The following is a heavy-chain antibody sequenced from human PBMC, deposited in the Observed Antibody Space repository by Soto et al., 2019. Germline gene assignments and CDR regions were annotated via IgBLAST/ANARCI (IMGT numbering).Heavy chain of an antibody. CDR2: INSDGSST. Sequence: PGGSLRLSCAASGFTFSSYCMHWVRQAPGKGLVWVSRINSDGSSTSYADSVKGRFTISRDNAKNTLYLQMNSLRAEDTAVYYCARAPDSSGSRFDPWGQGTLVTVSS. D-gene: IGHD3-22*01. CDR1: GFTFSSYC. J-gene: IGHJ5*02. CDR3: ARAPDSSGSRFDP. V-gene: IGHV3-74*01.